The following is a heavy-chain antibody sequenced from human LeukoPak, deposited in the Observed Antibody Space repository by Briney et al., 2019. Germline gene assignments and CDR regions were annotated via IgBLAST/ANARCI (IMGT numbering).Heavy chain of an antibody. CDR1: GGSFSGYY. Sequence: SETLSLTCAVYGGSFSGYYWSWIRQPPGKGLERIGEINHSGSTNYNPSLKSRVTISVDTSKNQFSLKLSSVTAADTAVYYCARGLVAVVVTAAPFDYWGQGTLVTVSS. J-gene: IGHJ4*02. D-gene: IGHD2-21*02. CDR2: INHSGST. V-gene: IGHV4-34*01. CDR3: ARGLVAVVVTAAPFDY.